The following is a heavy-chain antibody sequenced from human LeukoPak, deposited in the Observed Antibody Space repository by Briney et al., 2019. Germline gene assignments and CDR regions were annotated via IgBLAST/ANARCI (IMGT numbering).Heavy chain of an antibody. CDR2: IYPGDSDT. Sequence: GESLQISCKGSGSIFTSYWIGWGRQMPGKGLEWMGIIYPGDSDTRYRPSFQGQVTTSADKSISTAYLQWSSLKASDTAMYYCARSSLLLPGTTPDYWGQGTLVTVSS. J-gene: IGHJ4*02. CDR1: GSIFTSYW. CDR3: ARSSLLLPGTTPDY. D-gene: IGHD1-1*01. V-gene: IGHV5-51*01.